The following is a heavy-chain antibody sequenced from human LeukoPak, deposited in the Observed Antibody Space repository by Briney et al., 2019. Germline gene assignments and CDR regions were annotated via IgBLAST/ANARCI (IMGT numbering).Heavy chain of an antibody. Sequence: GRSLRLSCAASGFTFSDFTMNWVRQAPGKGLEWVSSISPSGTYISYMDSLKGRFTISRDNAKSSLYLQMNNLRVEDTGLYYCARDREGSGRFGTDVWGQGTTVTVSS. CDR2: ISPSGTYI. J-gene: IGHJ6*02. CDR1: GFTFSDFT. CDR3: ARDREGSGRFGTDV. V-gene: IGHV3-21*06. D-gene: IGHD3-16*01.